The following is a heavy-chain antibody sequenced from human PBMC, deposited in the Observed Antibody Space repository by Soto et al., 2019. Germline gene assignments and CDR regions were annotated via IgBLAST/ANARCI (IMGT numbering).Heavy chain of an antibody. CDR2: IWYDGSNK. Sequence: QVPIVESGGCVVQPGRSLRLSCAASGFTFSSYGMHWVRQAPGKGLEWVAVIWYDGSNKYYADSVKGRFTISRDNSKNTLYLQMNSLRAEDTAVYYCARDLEEVVPAPLFDYWGQGTLVTVSS. CDR1: GFTFSSYG. J-gene: IGHJ4*02. CDR3: ARDLEEVVPAPLFDY. V-gene: IGHV3-33*01. D-gene: IGHD2-2*01.